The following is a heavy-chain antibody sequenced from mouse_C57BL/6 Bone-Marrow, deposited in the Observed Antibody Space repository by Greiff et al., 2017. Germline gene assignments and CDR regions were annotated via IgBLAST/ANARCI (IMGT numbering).Heavy chain of an antibody. V-gene: IGHV5-17*01. J-gene: IGHJ3*02. Sequence: EVKLQESGGGLVKPGGSLKLSCAASGFTFSDYGMHWVRQAPEKGLEWVAYISRGSSTIYYADTMKGRFTISRDNAKNTLFLQMTSLRSEYTAMYYGARDGHRAWWGQGTLVTVSA. CDR2: ISRGSSTI. D-gene: IGHD3-1*01. CDR1: GFTFSDYG. CDR3: ARDGHRAW.